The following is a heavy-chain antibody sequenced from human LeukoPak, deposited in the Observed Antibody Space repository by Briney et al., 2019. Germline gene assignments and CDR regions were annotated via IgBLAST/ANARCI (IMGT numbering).Heavy chain of an antibody. CDR1: GDSLNTYY. V-gene: IGHV4-59*01. Sequence: SETLSLTCTVSGDSLNTYYWTWIRQTPGKELEWIGFVASSGTSNYNPSLKSRVSISIDTSKNQFSLALPSVNPADTAVYYCARVVRGVVTSNWFDPWGQGTLVSVSS. D-gene: IGHD2-21*02. CDR2: VASSGTS. J-gene: IGHJ5*02. CDR3: ARVVRGVVTSNWFDP.